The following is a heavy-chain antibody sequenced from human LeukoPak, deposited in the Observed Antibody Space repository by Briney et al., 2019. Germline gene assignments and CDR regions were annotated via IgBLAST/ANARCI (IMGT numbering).Heavy chain of an antibody. CDR3: ARQEAARRNDGFDF. J-gene: IGHJ3*01. Sequence: PSETLSLTCTVSGGSISSYYRSWVRQPPGKGLEWIGYIYYSGSTSYYPSLKSRLNMYIDTSKNQYSLILSSETAADTAVYYCARQEAARRNDGFDFWGQGTMVTVSS. CDR2: IYYSGST. V-gene: IGHV4-59*08. D-gene: IGHD6-6*01. CDR1: GGSISSYY.